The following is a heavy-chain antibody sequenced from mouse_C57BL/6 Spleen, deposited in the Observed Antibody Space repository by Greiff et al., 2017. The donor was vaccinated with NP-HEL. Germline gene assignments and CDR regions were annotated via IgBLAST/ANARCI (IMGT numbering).Heavy chain of an antibody. CDR1: GFSLTSYG. CDR2: IWGGGST. V-gene: IGHV2-9*01. J-gene: IGHJ1*03. D-gene: IGHD1-1*01. Sequence: VKVEEPGPGLVAPSQSLSITCTASGFSLTSYGVDWVRQPPGKGLEWLGVIWGGGSTNYNSALMSRLSISKDNSKGQYFLKMNNLQTSNTAMDDCAKHDGSSYGYFDVWGTGTTLTVSS. CDR3: AKHDGSSYGYFDV.